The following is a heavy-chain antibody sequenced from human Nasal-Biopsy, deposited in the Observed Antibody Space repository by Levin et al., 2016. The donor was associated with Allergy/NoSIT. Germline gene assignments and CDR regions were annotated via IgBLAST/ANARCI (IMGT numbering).Heavy chain of an antibody. J-gene: IGHJ4*02. Sequence: ASVKVSCKASGYIFANYGVSWVRQAPGQGLEWMGWISAYNGNTAFARKFQGRVSLTTDTSTNTAYMEVKSLRSDDTAVYYCTRDPPATAAALHDYWGQGTQVTVSS. CDR1: GYIFANYG. CDR2: ISAYNGNT. V-gene: IGHV1-18*01. CDR3: TRDPPATAAALHDY. D-gene: IGHD6-6*01.